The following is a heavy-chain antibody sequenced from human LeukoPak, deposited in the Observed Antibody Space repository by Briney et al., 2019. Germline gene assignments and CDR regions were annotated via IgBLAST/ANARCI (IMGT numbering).Heavy chain of an antibody. CDR2: LSNIGSST. Sequence: GGSLRLSCAASGFTFSSYAMSWVRQAPGKGLEWVSALSNIGSSTSYADSVKGRFTISRDNSKNTLYLQMNCLRAEDTAVYYCAKLYTSRWYNDYWGQGTLVTVSS. CDR3: AKLYTSRWYNDY. V-gene: IGHV3-23*01. CDR1: GFTFSSYA. J-gene: IGHJ4*02. D-gene: IGHD6-13*01.